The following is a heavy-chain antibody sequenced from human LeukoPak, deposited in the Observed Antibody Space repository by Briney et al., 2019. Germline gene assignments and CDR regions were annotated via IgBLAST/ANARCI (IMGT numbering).Heavy chain of an antibody. V-gene: IGHV1-2*02. CDR2: INPNSGGT. Sequence: ASVKVSCKASGGTFSSYAISWVRQAPGQGLEWMGWINPNSGGTNYAQKFQGRVTMTRDTSISTAYMELSRLRSDDTAVYYCARDLRAHSGSYSVFDYWGQGTLVTVSS. CDR3: ARDLRAHSGSYSVFDY. D-gene: IGHD1-26*01. J-gene: IGHJ4*02. CDR1: GGTFSSYA.